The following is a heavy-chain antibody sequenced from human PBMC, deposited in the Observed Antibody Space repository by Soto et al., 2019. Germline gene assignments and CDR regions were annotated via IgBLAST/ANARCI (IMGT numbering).Heavy chain of an antibody. V-gene: IGHV1-8*01. Sequence: QMQLVQSGAEVKKPGASVKVSCKASGYSFTSYDINWVRQATGQGLEWMGWMNPNSGNTGYAQKFQGRVTMTGNTSISTAYMELSSLGSEDTAVYYCARGPTGEWLSPFDYWGQGTLVTVSS. J-gene: IGHJ4*02. CDR3: ARGPTGEWLSPFDY. D-gene: IGHD3-3*01. CDR1: GYSFTSYD. CDR2: MNPNSGNT.